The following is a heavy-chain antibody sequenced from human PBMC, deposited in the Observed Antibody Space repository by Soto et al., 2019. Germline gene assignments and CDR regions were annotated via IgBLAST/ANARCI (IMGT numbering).Heavy chain of an antibody. V-gene: IGHV1-58*01. CDR1: GFTFTSSA. Sequence: SLKVSCKASGFTFTSSAVQWVRQARGQRLEWIGWIVVGSGNTNYAQKFQERVTITRDMSTSTAYMELSSLRSEDTAVYYCAAEDYYDSSGYYYAFDIWGQGTMVTVSS. J-gene: IGHJ3*02. CDR2: IVVGSGNT. CDR3: AAEDYYDSSGYYYAFDI. D-gene: IGHD3-22*01.